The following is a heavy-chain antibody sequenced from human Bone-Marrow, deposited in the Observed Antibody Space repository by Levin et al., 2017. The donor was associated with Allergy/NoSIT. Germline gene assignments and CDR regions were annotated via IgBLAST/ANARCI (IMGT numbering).Heavy chain of an antibody. J-gene: IGHJ5*02. Sequence: PGGSLRLSCAASEFTFGNDYMNWVRQVPGQGLVWVARINSDGIITSYGDSVKGRFTISRDNAKNMVNLQMRSLRAEDTAVYFCARGQRWFDRWGQGTLVTVSS. V-gene: IGHV3-74*01. CDR3: ARGQRWFDR. CDR1: EFTFGNDY. CDR2: INSDGIIT.